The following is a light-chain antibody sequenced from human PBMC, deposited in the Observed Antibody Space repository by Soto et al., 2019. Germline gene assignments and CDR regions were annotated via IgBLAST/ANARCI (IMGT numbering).Light chain of an antibody. CDR2: EVT. J-gene: IGLJ1*01. CDR3: SSYTSRSTLV. Sequence: QSALTQPASVSGSPGQSITISCTVTSSDVGGYNYVSWYQQHPGKAPKLMIYEVTNRPSGVSNRFSGSKSGNTASLTISGLQAEDEADYYCSSYTSRSTLVFGTGTKVTLL. CDR1: SSDVGGYNY. V-gene: IGLV2-14*01.